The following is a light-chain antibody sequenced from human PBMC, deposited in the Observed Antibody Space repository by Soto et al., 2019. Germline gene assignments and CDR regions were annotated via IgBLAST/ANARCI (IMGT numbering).Light chain of an antibody. CDR2: GAS. Sequence: EIVLTQSPGTLSLSPGERATLSCRASQSVSSSYLAWYQQKPGQAPRLLIYGASTRATGIPDRFSGSGSGTDFTLIISRLEPEDFAVYFCQQYGDSRTFGQGTKVDIK. J-gene: IGKJ1*01. V-gene: IGKV3-20*01. CDR3: QQYGDSRT. CDR1: QSVSSSY.